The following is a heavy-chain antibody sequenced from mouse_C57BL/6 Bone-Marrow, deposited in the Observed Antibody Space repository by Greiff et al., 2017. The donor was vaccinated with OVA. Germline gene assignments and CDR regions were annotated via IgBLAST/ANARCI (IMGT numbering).Heavy chain of an antibody. CDR3: ARKTTVEDFDD. CDR1: GYTFTSYW. Sequence: QVHVKQSGAELVRPGSSVKLSCKASGYTFTSYWMDWVKQRPGQGLEWIGNIYPSDSETHYNPKFKAKATLTVDKSSSTAYMQLSSLTSEDSAVYYCARKTTVEDFDDWGQGTTLTVSS. D-gene: IGHD1-1*01. V-gene: IGHV1-61*01. CDR2: IYPSDSET. J-gene: IGHJ2*01.